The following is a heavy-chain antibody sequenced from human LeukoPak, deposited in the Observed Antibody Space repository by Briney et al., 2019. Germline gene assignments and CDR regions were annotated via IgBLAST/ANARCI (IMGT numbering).Heavy chain of an antibody. V-gene: IGHV3-23*01. CDR3: AKAPVTTCSGAYCYPFDY. CDR2: MSSSDDGR. CDR1: GFSFSSYA. J-gene: IGHJ4*02. Sequence: GGSLRLSCATSGFSFSSYAMSWVRQAPGKGLEWVSAMSSSDDGRYYAASVRGRFTISRDTSRSTLYLQMNSLRAEDAAVYYCAKAPVTTCSGAYCYPFDYWSQGTLVTVSS. D-gene: IGHD2-15*01.